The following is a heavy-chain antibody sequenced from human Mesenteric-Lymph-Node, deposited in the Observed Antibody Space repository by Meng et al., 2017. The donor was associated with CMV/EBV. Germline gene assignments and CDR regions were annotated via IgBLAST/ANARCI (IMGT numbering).Heavy chain of an antibody. J-gene: IGHJ4*02. D-gene: IGHD2-2*01. CDR1: GFTFRTYE. Sequence: GESLKISCTASGFTFRTYEMNWVRQAPGKGLEWVSYISSSGSTRYYADSVEGRFTISRDNARNSLYLQMNSLRVEDTAIYYCARDCSSSSRFCYFDYWGQGTLVTVS. V-gene: IGHV3-48*03. CDR2: ISSSGSTR. CDR3: ARDCSSSSRFCYFDY.